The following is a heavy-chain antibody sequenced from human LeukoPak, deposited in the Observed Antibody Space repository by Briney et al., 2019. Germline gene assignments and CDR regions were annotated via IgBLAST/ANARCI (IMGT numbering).Heavy chain of an antibody. V-gene: IGHV3-53*01. J-gene: IGHJ3*02. CDR2: ICTDGNT. CDR3: ARDLSGYCTSGTCYAFDI. Sequence: PGGSLRLSCAASEFSVSSNYMNWVRQAPGKGLEWVSVICTDGNTYYADSVKGRFTISRDKSKNTMYLQMNSLRAEDTALYYCARDLSGYCTSGTCYAFDIWGQGTMVTVSS. CDR1: EFSVSSNY. D-gene: IGHD2-15*01.